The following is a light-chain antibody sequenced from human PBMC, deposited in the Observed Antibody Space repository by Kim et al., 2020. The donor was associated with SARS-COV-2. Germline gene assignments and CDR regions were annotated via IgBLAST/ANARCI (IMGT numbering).Light chain of an antibody. CDR3: QQFNSYPGRT. V-gene: IGKV1-13*02. CDR1: QGISSA. J-gene: IGKJ5*01. CDR2: DAS. Sequence: GDRVTITCRASQGISSALAWYQQKPGKAPKLLIYDASSLESGVPSRFSGSGSGTDFTLTISSLQPEDFATYYCQQFNSYPGRTFGQGTRLEIK.